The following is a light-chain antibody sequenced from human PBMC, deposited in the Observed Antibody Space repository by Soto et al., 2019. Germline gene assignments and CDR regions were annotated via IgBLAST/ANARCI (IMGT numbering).Light chain of an antibody. J-gene: IGKJ2*01. CDR1: QSISNH. CDR3: QQYNSYLYT. V-gene: IGKV1-5*01. CDR2: DAS. Sequence: MTQSPVTLSVSPGERATLSCRASQSISNHLAWYQQKPGKAPKLLIYDASSLESGVPSRFSGSGSGTEFTLTISSLQPDDFATYYCQQYNSYLYTFGQGTKLEIK.